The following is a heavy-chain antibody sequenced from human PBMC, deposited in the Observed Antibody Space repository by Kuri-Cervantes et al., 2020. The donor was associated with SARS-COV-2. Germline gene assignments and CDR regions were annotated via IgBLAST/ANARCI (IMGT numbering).Heavy chain of an antibody. CDR2: ISSSSSYT. CDR3: ARGSSGYDLTFDY. D-gene: IGHD5-12*01. CDR1: GLTFSDYY. J-gene: IGHJ4*02. V-gene: IGHV3-11*06. Sequence: GESLKISCAASGLTFSDYYMSWIRQAPGKGLEWVSYISSSSSYTNYADSVKGRFTISRDNAKNSLYLQMNSLRAEDTAVYYCARGSSGYDLTFDYWGQGTLVTVSS.